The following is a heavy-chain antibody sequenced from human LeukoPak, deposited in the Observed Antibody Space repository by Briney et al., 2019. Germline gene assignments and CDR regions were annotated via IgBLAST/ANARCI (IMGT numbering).Heavy chain of an antibody. CDR1: GFTFSSYS. D-gene: IGHD3-22*01. V-gene: IGHV3-21*01. J-gene: IGHJ4*02. CDR2: ISSSSSYI. CDR3: ARKWSEHYYYDSSGYFI. Sequence: PGGSLRLSCAASGFTFSSYSMNWVRQAPGKGLEWVSSISSSSSYIYYAGSVKGRFTISRDNAKNSLYLQMNSLRAEDTAAYYCARKWSEHYYYDSSGYFIWGQGTLVTVSS.